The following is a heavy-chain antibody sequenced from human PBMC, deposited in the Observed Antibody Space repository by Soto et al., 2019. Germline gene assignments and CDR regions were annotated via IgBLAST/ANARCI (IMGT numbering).Heavy chain of an antibody. D-gene: IGHD5-18*01. J-gene: IGHJ4*02. CDR2: IYYSGST. CDR3: ARIVGSGYSYGYNDY. Sequence: LCGGSISSGGYYWSWIRQHPGKGLEWIGYIYYSGSTYYNPSLKSRVTISVDTSKNQFSLKLSSVTAADTAVYYCARIVGSGYSYGYNDYWGQGTLVTVSS. V-gene: IGHV4-31*02. CDR1: GGSISSGGYY.